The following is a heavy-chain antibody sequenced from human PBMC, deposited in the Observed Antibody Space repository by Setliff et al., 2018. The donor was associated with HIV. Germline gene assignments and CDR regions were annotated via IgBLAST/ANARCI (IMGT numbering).Heavy chain of an antibody. CDR1: GGSISGYY. D-gene: IGHD3-22*01. CDR2: IYTSGST. J-gene: IGHJ5*02. Sequence: SETLSLTCTVSGGSISGYYWSWIRQPPGKGLEWIGYIYTSGSTNYNPSLKNRVTISVDTSKNQFSLKLSSVTAADTAVYYCARHPDSSGYYPNWFDPWGQGTLVTVSS. CDR3: ARHPDSSGYYPNWFDP. V-gene: IGHV4-4*08.